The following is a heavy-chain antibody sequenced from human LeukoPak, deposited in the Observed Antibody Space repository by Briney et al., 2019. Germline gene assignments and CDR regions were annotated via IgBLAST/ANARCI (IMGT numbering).Heavy chain of an antibody. D-gene: IGHD6-13*01. J-gene: IGHJ5*02. Sequence: GGSLRLSCAASGFTLSSYWMHWVRQAPGKGLVWVSRINFDGSSTTYADSVKGRFTISRDNAKNTLYLQMNSLGAEDTGVYYCARIASHSSTWYDGGSWGQGTLVTVSS. CDR3: ARIASHSSTWYDGGS. CDR1: GFTLSSYW. V-gene: IGHV3-74*01. CDR2: INFDGSST.